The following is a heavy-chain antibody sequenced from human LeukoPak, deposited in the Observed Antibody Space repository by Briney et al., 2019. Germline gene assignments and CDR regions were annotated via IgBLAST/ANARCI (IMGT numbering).Heavy chain of an antibody. J-gene: IGHJ4*02. V-gene: IGHV4-4*07. CDR2: IHNSGST. D-gene: IGHD3-3*01. Sequence: PSETLSLTCTVSGGSTSNYFCTWLRQSAGKGLEWIGRIHNSGSTNYNPSLKSRVSMSVDTSKNQFSLKLSSVTAADTAVYYCARDPEGHGYYFDYWGQGALVTVSS. CDR3: ARDPEGHGYYFDY. CDR1: GGSTSNYF.